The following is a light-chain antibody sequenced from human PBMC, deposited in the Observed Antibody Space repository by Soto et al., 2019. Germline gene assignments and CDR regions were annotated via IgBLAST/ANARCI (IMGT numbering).Light chain of an antibody. V-gene: IGLV3-1*01. CDR3: QAWDSSTVV. Sequence: SYELTQPPSVSVSPGQTASITCSGDKLGERYASWYEQKPGQSPVLVIYQDSKRPSGIPARFSGSNSGNTATLTISGTQAMEEADYYCQAWDSSTVVFGGGTKLTVL. J-gene: IGLJ2*01. CDR2: QDS. CDR1: KLGERY.